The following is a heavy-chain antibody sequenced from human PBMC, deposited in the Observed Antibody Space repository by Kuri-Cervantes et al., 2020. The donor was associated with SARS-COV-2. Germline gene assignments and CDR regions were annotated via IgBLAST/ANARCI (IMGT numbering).Heavy chain of an antibody. CDR3: APSTGDNGY. CDR1: GFTFSSHA. CDR2: ISGSGGST. D-gene: IGHD7-27*01. Sequence: LSLTCAASGFTFSSHAMIWVRQAPGKGLEWVSAISGSGGSTYYADSVKGRFTISRDNSKNTLYLQMNSLRAEDTAVYYCAPSTGDNGYWGQGTLVTVSS. V-gene: IGHV3-23*01. J-gene: IGHJ4*02.